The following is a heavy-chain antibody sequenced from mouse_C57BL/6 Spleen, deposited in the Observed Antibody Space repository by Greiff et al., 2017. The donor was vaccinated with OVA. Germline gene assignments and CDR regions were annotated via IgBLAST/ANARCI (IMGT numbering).Heavy chain of an antibody. D-gene: IGHD2-1*01. CDR1: GYTFTSYW. CDR2: IDPSDSYT. V-gene: IGHV1-69*01. CDR3: ARRVYYGNYNYAMDY. J-gene: IGHJ4*01. Sequence: VQLQQPGAELVMPGASVKLSCKASGYTFTSYWMHWVKQRPGQGLEWIGEIDPSDSYTNYNQKFKGKSTLTVDKYSSTAYMQLSSLTSEDSAVDYCARRVYYGNYNYAMDYWGQGTSVTVSS.